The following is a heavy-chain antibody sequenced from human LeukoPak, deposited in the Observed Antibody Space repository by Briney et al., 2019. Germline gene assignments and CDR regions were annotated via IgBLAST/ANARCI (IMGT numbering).Heavy chain of an antibody. CDR2: IYTSGST. J-gene: IGHJ6*02. CDR1: GGSISSGSYY. V-gene: IGHV4-61*02. Sequence: SQALSLTCTVSGGSISSGSYYWSWIRQPAGKGLEWIGRIYTSGSTNYNPSLKSRVTMSVDTSKNQFSLKLSSVTAADTAVYYCARDGVRGVIFTRDYYYYGMDVWGQGTTVTVSS. CDR3: ARDGVRGVIFTRDYYYYGMDV. D-gene: IGHD3-10*01.